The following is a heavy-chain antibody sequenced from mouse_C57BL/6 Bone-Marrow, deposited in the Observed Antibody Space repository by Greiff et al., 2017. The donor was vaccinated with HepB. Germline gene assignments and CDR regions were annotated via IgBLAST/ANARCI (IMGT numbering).Heavy chain of an antibody. D-gene: IGHD1-1*01. J-gene: IGHJ2*01. Sequence: VQLKESGPGLVKPSQSLSLTCSVTGYSITSGYYWNWIRQFPGNKLEWMGYISYDGSNNYNPSLKNRISITRDTSKNQFFLKLNSVTTEDTATYYCARDKGGSSYPFDYWGQGTTLTVSS. CDR3: ARDKGGSSYPFDY. CDR2: ISYDGSN. CDR1: GYSITSGYY. V-gene: IGHV3-6*01.